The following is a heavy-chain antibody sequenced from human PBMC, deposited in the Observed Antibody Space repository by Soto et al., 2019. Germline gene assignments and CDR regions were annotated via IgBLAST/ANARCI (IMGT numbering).Heavy chain of an antibody. D-gene: IGHD3-16*01. V-gene: IGHV4-39*02. CDR2: INNTGNT. Sequence: PSETLSLTCAASGGSIPRRTHYWGWVRQPPGRGLELIGTINNTGNTYYTPSLRSRVTISIDTSKNHLSLRLISVTAADTAVYYFASWGGIASPAYDGSLAPYDYWGQGTLVTVSS. CDR1: GGSIPRRTHY. J-gene: IGHJ4*02. CDR3: ASWGGIASPAYDGSLAPYDY.